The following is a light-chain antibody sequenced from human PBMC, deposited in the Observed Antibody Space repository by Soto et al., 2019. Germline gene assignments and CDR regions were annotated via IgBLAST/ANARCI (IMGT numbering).Light chain of an antibody. CDR3: MQGLQTPRT. J-gene: IGKJ1*01. CDR2: DAS. CDR1: QDITKY. Sequence: DIQMTQSPSSLSASVGDRVTITCQASQDITKYLNWYQQKPGKAPKLLIYDASHLETGVPSRFSVSGSGTDFTLKISRVEAEDVGVYYCMQGLQTPRTFGQGTKVDIK. V-gene: IGKV1-33*01.